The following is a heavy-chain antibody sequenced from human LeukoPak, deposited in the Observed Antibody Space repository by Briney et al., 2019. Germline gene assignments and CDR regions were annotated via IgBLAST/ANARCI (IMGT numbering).Heavy chain of an antibody. CDR1: GFTFSSYA. CDR3: AKEGRVGASVYFQH. D-gene: IGHD1-26*01. J-gene: IGHJ1*01. CDR2: ISGSGSST. V-gene: IGHV3-23*01. Sequence: GGSLRLSCLTSGFTFSSYAMSWVRQAPGKGLEWVSGISGSGSSTYADSVKGRFTISRDNSKNALYLQMNSLRAEDTAVYYCAKEGRVGASVYFQHWGQGTLVTVSS.